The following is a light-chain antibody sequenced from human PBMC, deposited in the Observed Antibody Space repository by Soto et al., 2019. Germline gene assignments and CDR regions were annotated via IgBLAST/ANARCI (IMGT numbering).Light chain of an antibody. Sequence: ELVLTQSPATLSLSPGERATLSCRASQGVGSTLAWYQQEPGRAPRLLIYDASTRATGIPARFSGAGSGTEFTLTISGLQSDDVAVYYCQHYLTWPLTFGGGTRVEI. V-gene: IGKV3-15*01. CDR3: QHYLTWPLT. CDR1: QGVGST. CDR2: DAS. J-gene: IGKJ4*01.